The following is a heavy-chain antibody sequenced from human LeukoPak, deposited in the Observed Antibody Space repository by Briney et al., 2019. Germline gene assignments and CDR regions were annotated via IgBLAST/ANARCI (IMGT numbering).Heavy chain of an antibody. J-gene: IGHJ6*03. CDR1: GYSFTSHY. CDR3: ARDYYYGSGSYYNDGYYYYYMDV. CDR2: INPNSGGT. V-gene: IGHV1-2*02. D-gene: IGHD3-10*01. Sequence: ASVKVSCKASGYSFTSHYMHWVRQAPGQGLEWMGWINPNSGGTNYAQKFQGRVTMTRDTSISTAYMELSRLRSDDTAVYYCARDYYYGSGSYYNDGYYYYYMDVWGKGTTVTISS.